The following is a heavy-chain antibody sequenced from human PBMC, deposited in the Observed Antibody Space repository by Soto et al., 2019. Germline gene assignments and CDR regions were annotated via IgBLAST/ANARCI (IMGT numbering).Heavy chain of an antibody. CDR2: IYSSGNT. CDR1: GGTISGDY. Sequence: PSETLSLTCSVSGGTISGDYWTWIRQPAGKGLEWIGRIYSSGNTKYNPSLQSRVTMSLDTSNNQFSLRLTSVTAADTAVYYCARGQRFSDWFDPWGQGTLVTVS. CDR3: ARGQRFSDWFDP. J-gene: IGHJ5*02. D-gene: IGHD3-3*01. V-gene: IGHV4-4*07.